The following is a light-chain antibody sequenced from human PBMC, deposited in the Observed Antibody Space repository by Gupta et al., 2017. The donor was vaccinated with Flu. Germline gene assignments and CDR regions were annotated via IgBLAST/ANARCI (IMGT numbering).Light chain of an antibody. J-gene: IGLJ2*01. Sequence: GNTIRNSNSSWYTQKPREAPALVIYAKIIRPSGIADRCSCASKGNTAASLITGGQAEDEDDYYCNAAWNTDKHQAVFGGGTKLTVL. CDR3: NAAWNTDKHQAV. CDR1: TIRNSN. CDR2: AKI. V-gene: IGLV3-19*01.